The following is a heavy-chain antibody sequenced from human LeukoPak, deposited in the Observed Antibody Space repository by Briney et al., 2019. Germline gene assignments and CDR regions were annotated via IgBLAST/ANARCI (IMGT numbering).Heavy chain of an antibody. D-gene: IGHD4-23*01. V-gene: IGHV3-21*01. CDR2: ITSSSSYMY. CDR3: ARDPGNWAFDY. CDR1: GFSVSSFG. J-gene: IGHJ4*02. Sequence: GGSLRLSCAVSGFSVSSFGMSWVRQAPGKGLEWVSSITSSSSYMYYYADSVKGRFTISRDNAKNSLYLQMNSLRAEDTAVYYCARDPGNWAFDYWGQGALVTVSS.